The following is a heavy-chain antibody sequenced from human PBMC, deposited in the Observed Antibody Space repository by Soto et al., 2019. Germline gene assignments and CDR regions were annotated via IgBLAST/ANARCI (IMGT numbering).Heavy chain of an antibody. V-gene: IGHV3-48*01. CDR2: ISSNSGTM. J-gene: IGHJ4*02. Sequence: EVQLVESGGDLVQPGGSLRLSCAASGFTFSSYSMNWVRQAPGKGLEWVSYISSNSGTMYYADSVKGRFTISRDNAKNSLYLQMSSLRAEDTAVYYCARDRFYYGSSGYYYFDYWGQGTLVTVSS. D-gene: IGHD3-22*01. CDR1: GFTFSSYS. CDR3: ARDRFYYGSSGYYYFDY.